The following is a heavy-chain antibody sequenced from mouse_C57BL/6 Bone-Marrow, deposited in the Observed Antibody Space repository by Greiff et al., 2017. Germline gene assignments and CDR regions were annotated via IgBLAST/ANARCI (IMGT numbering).Heavy chain of an antibody. D-gene: IGHD6-1*01. V-gene: IGHV1-59*01. CDR1: GYTFTSYW. CDR3: ARSLSYFDD. J-gene: IGHJ2*01. CDR2: IDPSDSYT. Sequence: QVQLQQPGAELVRPGTSVKLSCKASGYTFTSYWMHWVKQRPGQGLEWIGVIDPSDSYTNYNQKFKGKATLTVDTSSSTAYMQLSSLTSEDSAVYYCARSLSYFDDWGQGTTLTVSS.